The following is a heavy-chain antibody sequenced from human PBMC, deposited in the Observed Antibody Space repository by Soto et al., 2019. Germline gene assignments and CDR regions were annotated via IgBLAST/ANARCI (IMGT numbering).Heavy chain of an antibody. D-gene: IGHD3-22*01. Sequence: QFVQFGRWVEEPGAPVKGSWQDFGWRFQWNGINRAPQAPGQGPEWMGWISPYNGNTNVGEKFQDRVTVTMETSTSTAYMELRSLRSDDTAVYYCARDYYHSGAYFFDYWGQGALVTVSS. CDR1: GWRFQWNG. CDR2: ISPYNGNT. CDR3: ARDYYHSGAYFFDY. V-gene: IGHV1-18*01. J-gene: IGHJ4*02.